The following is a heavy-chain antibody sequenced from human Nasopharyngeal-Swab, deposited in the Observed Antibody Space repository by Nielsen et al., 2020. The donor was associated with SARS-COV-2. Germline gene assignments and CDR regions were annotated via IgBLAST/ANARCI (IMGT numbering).Heavy chain of an antibody. CDR3: ARSYDFWGGYHYNWFDP. J-gene: IGHJ5*02. D-gene: IGHD3-3*01. V-gene: IGHV4-61*02. Sequence: SETLSLTCTVSGGSISSGSYYWRWIRQPAGKGLEWIGRIYTSGSTNYNPSLKSRVTISVDTSKNQFSLKLSSVTAADTAVYYCARSYDFWGGYHYNWFDPWGQGTLVTVSS. CDR1: GGSISSGSYY. CDR2: IYTSGST.